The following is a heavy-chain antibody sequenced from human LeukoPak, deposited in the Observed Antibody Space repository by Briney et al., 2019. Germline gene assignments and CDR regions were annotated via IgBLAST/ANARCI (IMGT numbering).Heavy chain of an antibody. D-gene: IGHD6-13*01. CDR3: ARRKGYSSSWYATQPFDY. CDR2: IYPGDSDT. Sequence: GESLKISCKGSGYSFTSYWIGWVRQMPGKGLEWMGIIYPGDSDTRYSPSFQGQVTISADKSISTAYLQWSSLKASDTAMYYCARRKGYSSSWYATQPFDYWGQGTLVTVSS. J-gene: IGHJ4*02. CDR1: GYSFTSYW. V-gene: IGHV5-51*01.